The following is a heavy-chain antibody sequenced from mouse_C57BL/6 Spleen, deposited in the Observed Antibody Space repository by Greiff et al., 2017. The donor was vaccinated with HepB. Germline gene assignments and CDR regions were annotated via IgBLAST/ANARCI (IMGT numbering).Heavy chain of an antibody. CDR1: GYTFTSYT. V-gene: IGHV1-4*01. CDR3: ARRSTMVTDYFDY. J-gene: IGHJ2*01. Sequence: QVQLKESGAELARPGASVKMSCKASGYTFTSYTMHWVKQRPGQGLEWIGYINPSSGYTKYNQKFKDKATLTADKSSSTAYMQLSSLTSEDSAVYYCARRSTMVTDYFDYWGQGTTLTVSS. D-gene: IGHD2-2*01. CDR2: INPSSGYT.